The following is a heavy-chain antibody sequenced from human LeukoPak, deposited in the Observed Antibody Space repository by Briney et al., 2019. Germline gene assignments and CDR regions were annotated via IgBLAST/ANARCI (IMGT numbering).Heavy chain of an antibody. CDR3: ARESSTSQSNLFDY. Sequence: SETLSLTCTVSGDSITRNYWSWIRQPPGKGLEWIGYLRYTGSMKHNSSLKGRITLSLDTSKNQFSLILSSVTAADTAMYYCARESSTSQSNLFDYWGQGTLVTVSS. D-gene: IGHD6-6*01. V-gene: IGHV4-59*01. J-gene: IGHJ4*02. CDR1: GDSITRNY. CDR2: LRYTGSM.